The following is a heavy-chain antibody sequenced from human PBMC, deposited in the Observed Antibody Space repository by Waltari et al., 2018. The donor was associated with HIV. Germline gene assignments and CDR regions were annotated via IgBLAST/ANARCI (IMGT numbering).Heavy chain of an antibody. CDR1: GGSFSGYY. V-gene: IGHV4-34*01. D-gene: IGHD2-15*01. CDR3: ARPYWSGASCYSSMYGMDV. Sequence: QVQLQQWGAGLLKPSETLSLTCAVYGGSFSGYYWSWIRQPPGKGLEWIVQIDHRGSTNSNQSFRSRVTRAVDTCKNQFSLRLSSVTAADTAMYYCARPYWSGASCYSSMYGMDVWGQGTTVTVSS. CDR2: IDHRGST. J-gene: IGHJ6*02.